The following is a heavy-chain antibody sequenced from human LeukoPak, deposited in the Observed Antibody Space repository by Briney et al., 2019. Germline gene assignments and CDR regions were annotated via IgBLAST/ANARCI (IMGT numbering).Heavy chain of an antibody. V-gene: IGHV4-4*02. CDR3: ARGFGGSSSSWDY. J-gene: IGHJ4*02. CDR2: IYHSGST. CDR1: GDSISSDNW. D-gene: IGHD6-6*01. Sequence: SGTLSLTCAVSGDSISSDNWWSWVRQPPGKGLEWIGEIYHSGSTNYNPSLKSRVTISVDTSKNQFSLKLSSVTAADTAVYYCARGFGGSSSSWDYWGQGTLVTVSS.